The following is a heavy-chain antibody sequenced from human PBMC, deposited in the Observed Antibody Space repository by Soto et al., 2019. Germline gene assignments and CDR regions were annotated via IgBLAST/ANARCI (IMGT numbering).Heavy chain of an antibody. J-gene: IGHJ4*02. CDR2: IYWDDDK. CDR3: AHAGDFDLLSFDR. V-gene: IGHV2-5*02. CDR1: GFSLTTTRMG. D-gene: IGHD2-15*01. Sequence: QITLKESGPPLVRPAQTLTLTCAFSGFSLTTTRMGVAWIRQPPGKALEWLALIYWDDDKRYSPSLKNRLTVSKDTSTNRVVLTITNISPEDTGTYFCAHAGDFDLLSFDRWGPGTLVTVSS.